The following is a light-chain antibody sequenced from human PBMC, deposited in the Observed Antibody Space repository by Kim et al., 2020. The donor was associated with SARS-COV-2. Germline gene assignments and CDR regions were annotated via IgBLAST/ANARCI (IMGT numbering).Light chain of an antibody. CDR3: LLSYSDSRV. V-gene: IGLV7-46*01. CDR2: DTT. CDR1: TGDVTSGHY. Sequence: PEGTVIRTCDPSTGDVTSGHYPYWIQHKPGQAPRTRIYDTTNKHSWTPARFSRSLLGGKAALTLSGAQPEDEAEYYCLLSYSDSRVFGGGTQLTVL. J-gene: IGLJ2*01.